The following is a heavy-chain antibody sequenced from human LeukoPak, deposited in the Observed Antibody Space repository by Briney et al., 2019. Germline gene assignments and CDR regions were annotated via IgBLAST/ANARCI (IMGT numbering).Heavy chain of an antibody. V-gene: IGHV3-53*05. CDR2: IYSGGTT. Sequence: GGSLRLSCAVSGFTVSGNYMSWVRQAPGKGLEWVSLIYSGGTTYYADSVKGRFTISRDNSKNTLYLQMNSLRAEDTAVYYCAKDGWYYYDSSGYFNYWGQGTLVTVSS. CDR3: AKDGWYYYDSSGYFNY. CDR1: GFTVSGNY. J-gene: IGHJ4*02. D-gene: IGHD3-22*01.